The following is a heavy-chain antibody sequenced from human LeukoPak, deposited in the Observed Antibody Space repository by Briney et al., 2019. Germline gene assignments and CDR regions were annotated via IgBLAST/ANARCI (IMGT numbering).Heavy chain of an antibody. Sequence: GSLRLSCAASGFTFSDYWMAWIRQPPGKGLEWIGYIYYSGSTNYNPSLKSRVTISVDASKNQFSLKLSSVTAADTAVYYCARDRGRGYYYYGMDVWGQGTTVTVSS. V-gene: IGHV4-59*01. CDR2: IYYSGST. J-gene: IGHJ6*02. CDR1: GFTFSDYW. CDR3: ARDRGRGYYYYGMDV.